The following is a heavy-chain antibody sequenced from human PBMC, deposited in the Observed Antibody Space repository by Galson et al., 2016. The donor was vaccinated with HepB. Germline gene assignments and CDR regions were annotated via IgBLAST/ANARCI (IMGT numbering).Heavy chain of an antibody. D-gene: IGHD2-15*01. V-gene: IGHV5-10-1*01. Sequence: QSGAEVKKPGESLRISCKGSGYSFTNYWITWVRQMPGKGLEWMGTIDPSDSYTNYSPSFQGHVTISADKSISTAYLQWSSLKASDTAMYYCARRSGVAATDYYYYYIDVWGKGITVTVSS. CDR1: GYSFTNYW. CDR3: ARRSGVAATDYYYYYIDV. J-gene: IGHJ6*03. CDR2: IDPSDSYT.